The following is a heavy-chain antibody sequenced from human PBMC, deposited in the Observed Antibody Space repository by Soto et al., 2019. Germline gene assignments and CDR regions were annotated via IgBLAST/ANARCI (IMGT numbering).Heavy chain of an antibody. CDR2: IYYTGNT. D-gene: IGHD6-19*01. CDR3: ATTSGWYLNDAFDI. CDR1: GDSISTYH. Sequence: SETLSLTCTVSGDSISTYHWSWIRQPPGKALEWIGEIYYTGNTDYKPSLKSRVTISVDTSKNQFSPKLSSVTAADTAVYYCATTSGWYLNDAFDIWGQGTMVTVSS. J-gene: IGHJ3*02. V-gene: IGHV4-59*12.